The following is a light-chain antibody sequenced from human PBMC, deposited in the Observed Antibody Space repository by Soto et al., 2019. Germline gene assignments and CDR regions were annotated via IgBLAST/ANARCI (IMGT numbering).Light chain of an antibody. CDR2: SAS. CDR1: QGVGDW. CDR3: QQAHSLPWT. V-gene: IGKV1-12*01. Sequence: DIQMTQSPSTVSASAGDRVTITCRASQGVGDWVSWYHQKPGEAPKLLMVSASFLHRGVPSRFTDSRSGSEFSLNISGLQPEDFATYFCQQAHSLPWTFGLGTQVEVK. J-gene: IGKJ1*01.